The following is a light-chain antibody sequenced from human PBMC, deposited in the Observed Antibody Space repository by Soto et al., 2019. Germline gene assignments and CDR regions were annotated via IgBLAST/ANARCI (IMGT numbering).Light chain of an antibody. Sequence: EIVLTPSPATLSLSPGERATLSCRASQSVSSYLAWYQQKPGQAPRLLIYGASNRATGIPDRFSGSGSGTEFTLTISSLQPEDVAVYYCQQYGSSPPLTFGGGTKVDIK. CDR3: QQYGSSPPLT. CDR1: QSVSSY. V-gene: IGKV3-20*01. CDR2: GAS. J-gene: IGKJ4*01.